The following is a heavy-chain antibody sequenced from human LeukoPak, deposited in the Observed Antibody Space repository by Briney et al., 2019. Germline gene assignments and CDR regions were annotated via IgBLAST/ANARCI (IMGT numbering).Heavy chain of an antibody. D-gene: IGHD3-22*01. CDR2: IGTAGDT. J-gene: IGHJ4*02. CDR1: GFTFSSYD. Sequence: GSLRLSCAASGFTFSSYDMHWVRQATGKGLEWVSAIGTAGDTYYPGSVKGRFTISRENAKNSLYLQMNSLRAEDTAVYYCAKDLSSGYFYFDYWGQGTLVTVSS. V-gene: IGHV3-13*01. CDR3: AKDLSSGYFYFDY.